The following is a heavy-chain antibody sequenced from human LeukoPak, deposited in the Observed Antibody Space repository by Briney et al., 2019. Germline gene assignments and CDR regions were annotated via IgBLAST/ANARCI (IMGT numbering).Heavy chain of an antibody. D-gene: IGHD6-6*01. J-gene: IGHJ6*02. CDR1: GGSISSYY. CDR3: AREDSSSSYGMDV. V-gene: IGHV4-59*01. CDR2: IYYSGST. Sequence: SETLSLTCTVSGGSISSYYWSWNRQPPGKGLEWVGHIYYSGSTNYNPSLKSRVTISVDTSKNHFSLKLTSVTTADTAVYYCAREDSSSSYGMDVWGQGTTVTVSS.